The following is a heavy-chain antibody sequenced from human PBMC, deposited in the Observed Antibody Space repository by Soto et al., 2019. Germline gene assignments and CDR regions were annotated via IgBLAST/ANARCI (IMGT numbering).Heavy chain of an antibody. Sequence: QLQLQESGPGLVKPSETLSLTCTVSGGSISSSSYYWGWIRQPPGKGLEWIGSIYSSGTTNYNPSLKSRVTMSVDTSKNQFSLKLSSVTAADTAVYYCARRSGSYWYHDYWGQGTLVTVSS. V-gene: IGHV4-39*07. J-gene: IGHJ4*02. D-gene: IGHD6-19*01. CDR2: IYSSGTT. CDR1: GGSISSSSYY. CDR3: ARRSGSYWYHDY.